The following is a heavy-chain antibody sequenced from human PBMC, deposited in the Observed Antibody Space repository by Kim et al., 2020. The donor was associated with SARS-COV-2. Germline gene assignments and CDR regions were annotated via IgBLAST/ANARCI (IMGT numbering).Heavy chain of an antibody. CDR3: ARDPDYYDSSGYYSPKGWFGP. CDR2: ISSSSSTI. D-gene: IGHD3-22*01. V-gene: IGHV3-48*02. Sequence: GGSLRLSCAASGFTFSSYSMNWVRQAPGKGLEWVSYISSSSSTIYYADSVKGRFTISRDNAKNSLYLQMNSLRDEDTAVYYCARDPDYYDSSGYYSPKGWFGPWGQGTLVTVSS. CDR1: GFTFSSYS. J-gene: IGHJ5*02.